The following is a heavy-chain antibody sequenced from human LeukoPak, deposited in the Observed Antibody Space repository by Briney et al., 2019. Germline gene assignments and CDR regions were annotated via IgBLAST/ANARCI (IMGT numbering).Heavy chain of an antibody. CDR3: ARAGRSSYYDFWSGYEVKDYYGMDV. Sequence: SETLSITCAVYGGSFSGYYWSWIRQPPGKGLEWIGEINHSGSTNYNPSLKSRVTISVDTSKNQFSLKLSSVTAADTAVYYCARAGRSSYYDFWSGYEVKDYYGMDVWGQGTTVTVSS. J-gene: IGHJ6*02. CDR2: INHSGST. V-gene: IGHV4-34*01. CDR1: GGSFSGYY. D-gene: IGHD3-3*01.